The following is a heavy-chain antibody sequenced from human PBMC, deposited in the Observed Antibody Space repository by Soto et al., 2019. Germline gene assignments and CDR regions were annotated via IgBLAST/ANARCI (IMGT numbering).Heavy chain of an antibody. V-gene: IGHV3-21*01. CDR2: ISSSSSYI. Sequence: EVQLVESGGGLVKPGGSLRLSCAASGFTFSSYSMNWVRQAPGKGLEWVSSISSSSSYIYYADSVKGRFTISRDNAKNSLYLQMNSLRAEDTAVYYCVRDPSDYDFWSGYPAYGMDVWGQGTTVTVSS. J-gene: IGHJ6*02. D-gene: IGHD3-3*01. CDR3: VRDPSDYDFWSGYPAYGMDV. CDR1: GFTFSSYS.